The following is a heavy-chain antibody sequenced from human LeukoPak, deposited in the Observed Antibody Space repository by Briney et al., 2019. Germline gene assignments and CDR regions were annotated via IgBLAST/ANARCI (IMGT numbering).Heavy chain of an antibody. Sequence: GGSLRLSCAASRFTFSDYYMSWIRQAPGKGLEWVSYISSSGSTIYYADSVKGRFTISRDNAKKSLYLQMNSLRAEDTAVYYCTRGIRGYSGLVVHWGQGTLVTVSS. V-gene: IGHV3-11*04. J-gene: IGHJ4*02. CDR3: TRGIRGYSGLVVH. D-gene: IGHD5-12*01. CDR2: ISSSGSTI. CDR1: RFTFSDYY.